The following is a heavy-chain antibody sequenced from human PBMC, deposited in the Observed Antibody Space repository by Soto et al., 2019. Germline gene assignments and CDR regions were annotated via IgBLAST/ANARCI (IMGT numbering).Heavy chain of an antibody. Sequence: QVQLVESGGGVVQPGRSLRLSCAASGFTFSSYAMHWVRQAPGKGLEWVAVISYDGSNKYYADSVKGRFTISRDNXKNTLYLQMNSLRAEDTAVYYCARTEAVAGPSFDYWGQGTLVTVSS. V-gene: IGHV3-30-3*01. CDR2: ISYDGSNK. CDR1: GFTFSSYA. CDR3: ARTEAVAGPSFDY. D-gene: IGHD6-19*01. J-gene: IGHJ4*02.